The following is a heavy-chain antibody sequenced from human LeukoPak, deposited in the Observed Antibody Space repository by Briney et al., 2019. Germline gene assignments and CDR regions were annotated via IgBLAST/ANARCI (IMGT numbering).Heavy chain of an antibody. CDR2: IYSRGDT. Sequence: GGSLRLSCAASGFTVSNNYMGWVRQAPGKGLEWVSVIYSRGDTYYADSVRGRFTIPRDNSKNILSLQMNSLRADDTAIYYCTRVLSDTRGWYHFDYWGQGTLVTVSS. D-gene: IGHD6-19*01. V-gene: IGHV3-53*01. CDR3: TRVLSDTRGWYHFDY. J-gene: IGHJ4*02. CDR1: GFTVSNNY.